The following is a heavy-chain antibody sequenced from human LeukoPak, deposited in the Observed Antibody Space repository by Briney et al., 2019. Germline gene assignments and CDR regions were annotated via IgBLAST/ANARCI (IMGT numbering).Heavy chain of an antibody. CDR2: IYYSGST. J-gene: IGHJ3*02. Sequence: SETLSLTCTVSGGSIIINDYYWSWIRQTPGKGLEWIGYIYYSGSTYYNPSLKSRVTISVDTSKNQFSLKLTSVTAADTAVYYCARRFTMVRGTRRDGFDIWGQGTMVTVSS. V-gene: IGHV4-30-4*01. D-gene: IGHD3-10*01. CDR1: GGSIIINDYY. CDR3: ARRFTMVRGTRRDGFDI.